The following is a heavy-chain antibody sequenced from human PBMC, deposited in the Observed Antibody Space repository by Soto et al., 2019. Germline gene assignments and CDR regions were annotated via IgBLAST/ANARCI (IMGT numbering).Heavy chain of an antibody. Sequence: SETLSLTCAVNGGSFSGYYWSWIRQPPGKGLEWIGEINHSGSTNYNPSLKSRVTISVDTSKNQFSLKLSSVTAADTAVYYCARDYGSGSYYGRFAYWGQGTLVTVSS. J-gene: IGHJ4*02. CDR1: GGSFSGYY. V-gene: IGHV4-34*01. D-gene: IGHD3-10*01. CDR2: INHSGST. CDR3: ARDYGSGSYYGRFAY.